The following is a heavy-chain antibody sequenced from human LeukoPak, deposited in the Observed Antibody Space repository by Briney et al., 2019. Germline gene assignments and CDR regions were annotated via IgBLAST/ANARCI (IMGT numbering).Heavy chain of an antibody. D-gene: IGHD6-19*01. CDR3: ARAPGYSSGWYFT. J-gene: IGHJ5*02. CDR1: GFTFSSYA. V-gene: IGHV3-23*01. CDR2: ISGSGGST. Sequence: PGGSLRLSCAASGFTFSSYAMSWVRQAPGKGLEWVSAISGSGGSTYYADYVKGRFTISRDNSKNTLYLQMNSLRAEDTAVYYCARAPGYSSGWYFTWGQGTLVTVSS.